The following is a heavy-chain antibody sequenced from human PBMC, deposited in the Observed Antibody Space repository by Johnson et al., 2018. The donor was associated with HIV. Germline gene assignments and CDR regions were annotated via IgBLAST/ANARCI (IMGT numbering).Heavy chain of an antibody. Sequence: EVQLVESGGGLVQPGGSLRLSCAASGFTFSSYWMSWVRQAPGKGLVWVSRINSDVSSAIYTDSVTGRFTISRDNTKNTLYLQMNSLRAEDTAVYYCARVRGWLQHDAFDIWGQGTMVTVS. D-gene: IGHD5-24*01. CDR1: GFTFSSYW. V-gene: IGHV3-74*02. J-gene: IGHJ3*02. CDR3: ARVRGWLQHDAFDI. CDR2: INSDVSSA.